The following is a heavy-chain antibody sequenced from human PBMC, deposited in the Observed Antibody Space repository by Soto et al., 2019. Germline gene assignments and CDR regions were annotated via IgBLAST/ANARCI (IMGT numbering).Heavy chain of an antibody. CDR3: AKDFAVNYYGSGSSSLNWFDP. CDR1: GFTFSSYA. CDR2: ISGSGGST. V-gene: IGHV3-23*01. D-gene: IGHD3-10*01. Sequence: ESGGGLVQPGGSLRLSCAASGFTFSSYAMSWVRQAPGKGLEWVSAISGSGGSTYYADSVKGRFTISRDNSKNTLYLQMNSLRAEDTAVYYCAKDFAVNYYGSGSSSLNWFDPWGQGTLVTVSS. J-gene: IGHJ5*02.